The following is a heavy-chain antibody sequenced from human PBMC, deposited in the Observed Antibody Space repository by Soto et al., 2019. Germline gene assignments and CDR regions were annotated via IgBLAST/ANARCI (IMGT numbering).Heavy chain of an antibody. V-gene: IGHV3-23*01. CDR2: ISGSGGST. CDR3: AKDSSLVQLERRAPYYFDY. J-gene: IGHJ4*02. CDR1: GFTFSSYA. Sequence: GGSLRLSCAASGFTFSSYAMSWVRQAPGKGLEWVSAISGSGGSTYYADSVKGRFTISRDNSKNTLYLQMNSLRAEDTAVYYCAKDSSLVQLERRAPYYFDYWGQGTLVTVSS. D-gene: IGHD1-1*01.